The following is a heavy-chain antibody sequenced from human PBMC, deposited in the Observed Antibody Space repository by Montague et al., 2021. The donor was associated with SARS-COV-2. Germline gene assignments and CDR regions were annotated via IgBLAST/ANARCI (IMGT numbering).Heavy chain of an antibody. D-gene: IGHD2-21*01. V-gene: IGHV4-61*02. Sequence: TLSLTCTVSGGSISSGCYYWSWIRQPAGKGLEWIGRIYTSGSTNYNPSLKSRVTISVDTSKNQFSLKLGSATAADTAVYYCARVVGFDFDYWGQGTLVTVSS. CDR3: ARVVGFDFDY. CDR2: IYTSGST. J-gene: IGHJ4*02. CDR1: GGSISSGCYY.